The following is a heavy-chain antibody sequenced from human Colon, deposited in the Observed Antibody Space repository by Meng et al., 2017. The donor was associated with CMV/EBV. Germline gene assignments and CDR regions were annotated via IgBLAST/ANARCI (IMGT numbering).Heavy chain of an antibody. J-gene: IGHJ4*02. Sequence: VGVGGCFFRTGGFLSIPCAPLGFTLRNYWMHWGPKATGEGLVWVSSISNDETTINYADSVKGRFTISRDTAMLYLEMNSLRAEDTAVYYCVRGTDRWPGVNYWGQGTLVTVSS. CDR2: ISNDETTI. V-gene: IGHV3-74*01. D-gene: IGHD3-22*01. CDR3: VRGTDRWPGVNY. CDR1: GFTLRNYW.